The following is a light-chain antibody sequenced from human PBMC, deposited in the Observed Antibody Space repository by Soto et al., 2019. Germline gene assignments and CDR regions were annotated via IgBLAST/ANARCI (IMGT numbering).Light chain of an antibody. CDR3: EAWDDSLDGHVV. CDR2: NNI. CDR1: NSNIGSNT. J-gene: IGLJ7*01. V-gene: IGLV1-44*01. Sequence: QSVLTQPPSASGSPGQKVTISCSGSNSNIGSNTVSWFQQLPGRAPKLLLYNNIYRPPGVPDRFSGSKSGTSVSLAISGLQSEDEADYYCEAWDDSLDGHVVFGGGTQLTVL.